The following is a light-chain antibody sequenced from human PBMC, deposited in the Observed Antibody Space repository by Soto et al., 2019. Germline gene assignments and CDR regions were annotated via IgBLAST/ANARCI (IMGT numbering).Light chain of an antibody. CDR3: QQYGSWT. Sequence: EIVLTQSPGTLSLSPGERATLSCRASHSVSSSYLAWYKQKPGQAPRLLIYGASSRATGIPDRFSGCGSGTDFTLTISRLEPEDFAVYYCQQYGSWTFGQGTKVEIK. CDR1: HSVSSSY. V-gene: IGKV3-20*01. CDR2: GAS. J-gene: IGKJ1*01.